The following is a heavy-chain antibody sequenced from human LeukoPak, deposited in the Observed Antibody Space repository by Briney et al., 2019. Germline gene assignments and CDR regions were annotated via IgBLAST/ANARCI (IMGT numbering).Heavy chain of an antibody. J-gene: IGHJ4*02. Sequence: SETLSLTCTVSGGSMSNKGYYWGWIRQPPGKGLEWIGSIFSSGTTYYNPSLKSRVTISSDTSKNQFSLKLSSVTAADTAVYYCARYGIYYYDSSGYIDYWGQGALVTVSS. D-gene: IGHD3-22*01. V-gene: IGHV4-39*07. CDR3: ARYGIYYYDSSGYIDY. CDR2: IFSSGTT. CDR1: GGSMSNKGYY.